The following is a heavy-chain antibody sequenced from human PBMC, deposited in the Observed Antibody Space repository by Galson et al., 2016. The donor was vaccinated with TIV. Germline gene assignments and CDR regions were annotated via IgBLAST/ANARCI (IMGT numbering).Heavy chain of an antibody. Sequence: CAISGDSVSSHSAAWSWLRQSPSRGLEWLGRTFYRSKWYNDYAPSVKSRITINPDTSKNQFSLQLTSVTPEDAAVYYCARGAPSVFGVIMTLDYWGQGTLVTVSS. J-gene: IGHJ4*02. CDR2: TFYRSKWYN. D-gene: IGHD3-3*01. CDR3: ARGAPSVFGVIMTLDY. V-gene: IGHV6-1*01. CDR1: GDSVSSHSAA.